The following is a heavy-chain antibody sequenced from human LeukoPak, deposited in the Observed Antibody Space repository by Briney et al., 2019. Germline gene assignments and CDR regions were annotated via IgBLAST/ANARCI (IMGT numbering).Heavy chain of an antibody. CDR3: ARGGSYYF. J-gene: IGHJ4*02. Sequence: SETLSLTCTVSGGSISSSSYYWGWIRQPPGKGLEWIGSIYYSGSAYYNPSLKSRVTISIDTSKNQFSLKLSSVTAADMAVYYCARGGSYYFWGQGTLVTVSS. V-gene: IGHV4-39*01. D-gene: IGHD3-10*01. CDR2: IYYSGSA. CDR1: GGSISSSSYY.